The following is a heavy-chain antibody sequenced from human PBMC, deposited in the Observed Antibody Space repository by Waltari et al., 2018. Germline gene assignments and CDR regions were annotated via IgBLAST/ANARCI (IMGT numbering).Heavy chain of an antibody. V-gene: IGHV3-49*03. CDR2: IRSKAYGGTT. CDR1: GFTFGDYA. CDR3: TSHIVVVTATTDAFDI. Sequence: EVQLVESGGGLVQPGRSLRLSCTASGFTFGDYAMSWFRQAPGKGLEWVGFIRSKAYGGTTEYAASVKGRFTISRDDSKSIAYLQMNSLKTEDTAVYYCTSHIVVVTATTDAFDIWGQGTMVTVSS. J-gene: IGHJ3*02. D-gene: IGHD2-21*02.